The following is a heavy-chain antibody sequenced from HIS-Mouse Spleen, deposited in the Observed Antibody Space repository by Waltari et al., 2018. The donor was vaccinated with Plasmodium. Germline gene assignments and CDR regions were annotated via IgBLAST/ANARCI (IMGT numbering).Heavy chain of an antibody. V-gene: IGHV3-30-3*01. CDR3: AREAGSGGLYYFDY. D-gene: IGHD3-10*01. J-gene: IGHJ4*02. CDR1: GFTFSSYA. CDR2: ISYDGSNK. Sequence: QVQLVESGGAVVQPGRSLRRSCAASGFTFSSYARHWVRRAPGKGLEWVAVISYDGSNKYYADSVKGRFTISRDNSKNTLYLQMNSLRAEDTAVYYCAREAGSGGLYYFDYWGQGTLVTVSS.